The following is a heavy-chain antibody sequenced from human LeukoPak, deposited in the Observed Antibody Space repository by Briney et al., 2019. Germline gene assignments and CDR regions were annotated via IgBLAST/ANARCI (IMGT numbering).Heavy chain of an antibody. D-gene: IGHD3-22*01. CDR1: GFNFRSYD. CDR2: ISRGVGST. J-gene: IGHJ4*02. V-gene: IGHV3-23*01. Sequence: GGSLRLSCAASGFNFRSYDLSWVRQTPGKGLECVSTISRGVGSTSYADSVKGRFTISRDNAKNSLYLQMNSLRAEDTAVYYCARDETDSSGSFDYWGQGTLVTVSS. CDR3: ARDETDSSGSFDY.